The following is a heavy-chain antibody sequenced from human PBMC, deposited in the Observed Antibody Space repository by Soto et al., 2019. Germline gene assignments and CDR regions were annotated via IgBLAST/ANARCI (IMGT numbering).Heavy chain of an antibody. CDR2: IYYSGST. D-gene: IGHD6-25*01. J-gene: IGHJ4*02. Sequence: SETLSLTCTVSRTSISSSYWAWIRQPPGKGLEWIANIYYSGSTFYNPSLKSRVTISLDTSKNQFSLKLRSVTAADTAVYYCARHEAGWYFDSWGQGTLVTVSS. CDR1: RTSISSSY. CDR3: ARHEAGWYFDS. V-gene: IGHV4-39*01.